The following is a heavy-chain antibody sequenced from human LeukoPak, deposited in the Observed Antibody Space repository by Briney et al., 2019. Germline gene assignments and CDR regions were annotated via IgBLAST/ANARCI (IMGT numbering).Heavy chain of an antibody. CDR1: GYTFAGYF. CDR2: INPNSGGT. J-gene: IGHJ4*02. D-gene: IGHD3-10*01. V-gene: IGHV1-2*02. Sequence: GASVKVSCKASGYTFAGYFMHWVRQAPGQGLEWMGWINPNSGGTNYAQKFQGRVTMTRDTSISTAYMELSRLRSDDTAAYYCARAFYYGSGSHSIDYWGQGTLVTVSS. CDR3: ARAFYYGSGSHSIDY.